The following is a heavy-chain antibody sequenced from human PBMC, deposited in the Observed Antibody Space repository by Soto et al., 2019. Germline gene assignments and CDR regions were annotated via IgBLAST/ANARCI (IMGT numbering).Heavy chain of an antibody. CDR2: INSDGSST. CDR1: GFTFSSYW. J-gene: IGHJ3*02. CDR3: ARGLGDYAGGDAFDI. V-gene: IGHV3-74*01. Sequence: GGSLRLSCAASGFTFSSYWMHWVRQAPGKGLVWVSRINSDGSSTSYADSVKGRFTISRDNAKNTLYLQMNSLRAEDTAVYYCARGLGDYAGGDAFDIWGQGTMVTVSS. D-gene: IGHD4-17*01.